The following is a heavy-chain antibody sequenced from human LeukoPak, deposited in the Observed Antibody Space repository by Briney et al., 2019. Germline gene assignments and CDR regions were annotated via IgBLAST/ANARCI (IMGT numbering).Heavy chain of an antibody. Sequence: SETLSLTCTVSGGSISSSSYYWGWIRQPPGKGLEWIGSSYYSVSTSSNPSLKTRVTISVDTSKNQFSLKLSSVTAADTAVYYCARPGLHTYYYDSSGAFDIWGQGTMVTVSS. J-gene: IGHJ3*02. V-gene: IGHV4-39*01. CDR3: ARPGLHTYYYDSSGAFDI. CDR1: GGSISSSSYY. CDR2: SYYSVST. D-gene: IGHD3-22*01.